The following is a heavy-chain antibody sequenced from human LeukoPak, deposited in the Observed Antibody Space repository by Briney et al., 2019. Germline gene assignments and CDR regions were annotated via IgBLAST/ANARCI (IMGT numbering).Heavy chain of an antibody. CDR3: ARAGSYRWFDP. D-gene: IGHD3-10*01. CDR2: IYYTGNT. J-gene: IGHJ5*02. Sequence: SETLSLTCTVSGGXVSSGTYYWSWIRQPPGKGLEWIGYIYYTGNTNYNPPLKSRVTISVDTSKNQFSLKVTSVTAADTAVYYCARAGSYRWFDPWGQGTLVTVSS. V-gene: IGHV4-61*01. CDR1: GGXVSSGTYY.